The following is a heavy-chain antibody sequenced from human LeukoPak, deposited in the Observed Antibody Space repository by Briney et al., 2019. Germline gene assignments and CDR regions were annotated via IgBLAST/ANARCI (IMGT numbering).Heavy chain of an antibody. CDR3: ARSADYGDTLSSYWYFDL. J-gene: IGHJ2*01. V-gene: IGHV1-69*13. Sequence: SVKVSCKASGYTFTSYYMHWVRQAPGQGLEWMGGIIPIFGTANYAQKFQGRVTITADESTSTAYMELSSLRSEDTAVYYCARSADYGDTLSSYWYFDLWGRGTLVTVSS. D-gene: IGHD4-17*01. CDR2: IIPIFGTA. CDR1: GYTFTSYY.